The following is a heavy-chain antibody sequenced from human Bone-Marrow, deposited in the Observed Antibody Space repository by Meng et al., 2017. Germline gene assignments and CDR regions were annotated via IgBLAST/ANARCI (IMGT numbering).Heavy chain of an antibody. CDR3: ARDHGSGWYGDDY. CDR1: GFTFSSYG. J-gene: IGHJ4*02. V-gene: IGHV3-33*01. D-gene: IGHD6-19*01. CDR2: IWYDGSNK. Sequence: GESLKISCAASGFTFSSYGMHWVRQAPGKGLEWVAVIWYDGSNKYYADSVKGRFTISRDNSKNTLYLQMNSLRAEDTAVYYCARDHGSGWYGDDYWGQGTLVTVSS.